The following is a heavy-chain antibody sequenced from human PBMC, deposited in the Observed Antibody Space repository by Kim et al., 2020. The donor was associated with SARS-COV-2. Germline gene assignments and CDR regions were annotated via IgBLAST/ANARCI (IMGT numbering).Heavy chain of an antibody. CDR2: ISGSGGST. J-gene: IGHJ4*02. CDR3: AKDRLLWFGELVG. CDR1: GFTFSSYA. Sequence: GGSLRLSCAASGFTFSSYAMSWVRQAPGKGLEWVSAISGSGGSTYYADSVKGRFTISRDKSKNTLYLQMNSLRAEDTAVYYCAKDRLLWFGELVGWGQGTLVTVSS. D-gene: IGHD3-10*01. V-gene: IGHV3-23*01.